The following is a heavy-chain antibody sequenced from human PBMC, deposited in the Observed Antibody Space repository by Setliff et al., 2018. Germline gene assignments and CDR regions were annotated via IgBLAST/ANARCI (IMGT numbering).Heavy chain of an antibody. CDR2: ISSSSSTI. J-gene: IGHJ5*02. D-gene: IGHD3-3*01. CDR1: GFTFSSYR. Sequence: GGSLRLSCAASGFTFSSYRMNWVRQAPGKGLEWVSYISSSSSTIYYADSVKGRFTISRDNAKNSLYLQMNSLRAEDTAVYYCARGRITIFGVTPPFDPWGQGTLVTVSS. CDR3: ARGRITIFGVTPPFDP. V-gene: IGHV3-48*01.